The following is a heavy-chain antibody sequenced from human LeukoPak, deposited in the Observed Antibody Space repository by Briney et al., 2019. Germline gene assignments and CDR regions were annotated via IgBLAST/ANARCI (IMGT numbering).Heavy chain of an antibody. CDR3: ARDLGNYYDSSGCLYYFDY. D-gene: IGHD3-22*01. Sequence: GRSLRLSCAASGFTFSSYGMNWVRQAPGKGLEWVAFICNNSNNKYYADSVKGRFTISRDNAKNSLYLQMNSLRAEDTAGYYCARDLGNYYDSSGCLYYFDYWRQGPLVTVSS. V-gene: IGHV3-33*08. CDR1: GFTFSSYG. J-gene: IGHJ4*02. CDR2: ICNNSNNK.